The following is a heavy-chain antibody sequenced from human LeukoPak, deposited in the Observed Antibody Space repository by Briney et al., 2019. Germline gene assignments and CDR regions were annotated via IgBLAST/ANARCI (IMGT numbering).Heavy chain of an antibody. V-gene: IGHV1-69*05. J-gene: IGHJ4*02. CDR3: ARSSDYDILTGYTFFDY. CDR2: IIPIFGTV. D-gene: IGHD3-9*01. Sequence: SVKVSCKASGGTFSSYAISWVRQAPGQGLEWMGGIIPIFGTVNYAQKFQGRVTIPTDESTSTAYMELSSLRSEDTAVYYCARSSDYDILTGYTFFDYWGQGTLVTVSS. CDR1: GGTFSSYA.